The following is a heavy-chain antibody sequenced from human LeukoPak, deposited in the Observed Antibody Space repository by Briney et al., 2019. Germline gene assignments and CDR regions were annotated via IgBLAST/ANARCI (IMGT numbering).Heavy chain of an antibody. Sequence: PGGSLRLSCAASGFTFSRYAMNWVRQTPGKGLEWVSYISSSDNTIYYADSVKGRFTISRDNAKNSLYLQMNSLRAEDTAVYYCARASTDYYDSSGYLKYYFDYWGQGTLVTVSS. J-gene: IGHJ4*02. CDR3: ARASTDYYDSSGYLKYYFDY. D-gene: IGHD3-22*01. CDR2: ISSSDNTI. CDR1: GFTFSRYA. V-gene: IGHV3-48*03.